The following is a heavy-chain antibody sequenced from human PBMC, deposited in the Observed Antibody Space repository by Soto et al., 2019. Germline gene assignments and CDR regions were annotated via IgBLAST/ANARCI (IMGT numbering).Heavy chain of an antibody. J-gene: IGHJ4*02. CDR3: AKDFGGTTVTTTSVKIDY. V-gene: IGHV3-23*01. CDR2: ISGSDGST. D-gene: IGHD4-4*01. Sequence: GGSLRLSCAASGFTFSSYAMSWVRQAPGKGLEWVSSISGSDGSTYYSDSVKGRFTISRDNSKNTLYLQMNSLSAEDTAVYYCAKDFGGTTVTTTSVKIDYWGQGTLVTVSS. CDR1: GFTFSSYA.